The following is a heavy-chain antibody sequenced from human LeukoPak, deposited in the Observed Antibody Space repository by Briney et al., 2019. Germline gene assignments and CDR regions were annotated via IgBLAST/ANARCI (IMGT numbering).Heavy chain of an antibody. CDR2: IYNSGST. J-gene: IGHJ4*02. CDR3: ARGYSYPDY. CDR1: GGSISSYY. Sequence: SETLSLTCTVSGGSISSYYWSWIRQPPGRGLEWIGYIYNSGSTNYNPSLKSRVTISVDTSKNQISLKLSSVTAADTAVYYCARGYSYPDYWGQGTLVTVSS. V-gene: IGHV4-59*01. D-gene: IGHD5-18*01.